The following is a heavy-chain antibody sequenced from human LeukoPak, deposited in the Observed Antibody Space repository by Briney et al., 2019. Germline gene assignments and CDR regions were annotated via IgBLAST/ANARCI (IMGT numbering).Heavy chain of an antibody. CDR2: ISYDGSNK. V-gene: IGHV3-30-3*01. D-gene: IGHD6-6*01. Sequence: GGSLRLSCAASGFTFSSYAMHWVRQAPGKGLEWVAVISYDGSNKYYADSVKGRFTISRDNAKNTLYLEVNSLRAEDTAVYYCARGPNSNWSGLDFWGQGTLLTVSS. J-gene: IGHJ4*02. CDR1: GFTFSSYA. CDR3: ARGPNSNWSGLDF.